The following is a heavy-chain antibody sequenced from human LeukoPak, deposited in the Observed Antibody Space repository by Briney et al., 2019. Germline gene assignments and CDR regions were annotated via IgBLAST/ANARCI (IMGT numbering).Heavy chain of an antibody. D-gene: IGHD1-26*01. CDR3: ASGGTDAFDI. J-gene: IGHJ3*02. CDR1: GGSISSYY. CDR2: IYYSGST. V-gene: IGHV4-59*01. Sequence: PSETLSLTCTVSGGSISSYYWSWIRQPPGKGLEWIGYIYYSGSTNYNPSLKSRVTISVDTSKNQFSPRLSSVTAADTAVYYCASGGTDAFDIWGQGTMVTVSS.